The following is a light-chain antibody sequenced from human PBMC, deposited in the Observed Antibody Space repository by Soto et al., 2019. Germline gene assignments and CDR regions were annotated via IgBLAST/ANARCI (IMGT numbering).Light chain of an antibody. CDR3: SAYRSSTPYV. V-gene: IGLV2-11*01. Sequence: QSALTQPRSVSGSPGQSVTISCTGTSNDVGAYNFVSWYQQPPGKAPKLMIYDVTKRPSGVPDRFSGSKSDNTASLTISGLQAEDEADYYCSAYRSSTPYVFGTGTKLTVL. CDR1: SNDVGAYNF. J-gene: IGLJ1*01. CDR2: DVT.